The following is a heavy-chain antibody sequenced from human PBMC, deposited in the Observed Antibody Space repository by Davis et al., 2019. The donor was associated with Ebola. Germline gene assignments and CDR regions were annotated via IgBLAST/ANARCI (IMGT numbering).Heavy chain of an antibody. Sequence: PSFQGQVTISADKSISTAYLQWSSLKASDTAMYYCARAITYSDAFDIWGQGTMVTVSS. D-gene: IGHD3-16*01. J-gene: IGHJ3*02. CDR3: ARAITYSDAFDI. V-gene: IGHV5-51*01.